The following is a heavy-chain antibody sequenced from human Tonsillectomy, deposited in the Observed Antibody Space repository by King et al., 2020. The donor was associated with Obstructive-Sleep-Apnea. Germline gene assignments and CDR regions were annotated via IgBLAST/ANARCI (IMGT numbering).Heavy chain of an antibody. CDR2: ISPNSGVT. J-gene: IGHJ4*02. CDR3: ARGSYGDYDPFDY. Sequence: VQLVESGAEVKKPGASVKVSCKASGYTFTDYYMNWVRQAPGHGLEWMGRISPNSGVTNYAQKFQGRVTMTRDTSISTAYMELSRLRSDDTAVYYCARGSYGDYDPFDYWGQGTLVTVSS. V-gene: IGHV1-2*06. D-gene: IGHD4-17*01. CDR1: GYTFTDYY.